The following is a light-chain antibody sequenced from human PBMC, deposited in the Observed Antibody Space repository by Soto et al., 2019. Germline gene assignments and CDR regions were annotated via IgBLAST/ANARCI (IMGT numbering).Light chain of an antibody. CDR2: TNT. V-gene: IGLV1-44*01. Sequence: QSALTQPPSASGTPGQRVTISCSGSSSNVGGNPVNWYQHVPTTAPKLLIYTNTQRPSGVPDRVSGSKSGTSASLAISGLQSEDEAHYSCASWDASLNGPVIGTGTKVTVL. CDR1: SSNVGGNP. J-gene: IGLJ1*01. CDR3: ASWDASLNGPV.